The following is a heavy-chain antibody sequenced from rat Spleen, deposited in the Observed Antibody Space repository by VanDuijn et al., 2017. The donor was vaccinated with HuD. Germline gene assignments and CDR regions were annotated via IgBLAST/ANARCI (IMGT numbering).Heavy chain of an antibody. CDR3: ARHFGLYYFDY. Sequence: EVQLVESDGGLVQPGRSLKLSCAASGFTFSDYDMAWVRQAPTKGLEWVASISYDGSSTYYRDSVEGRFTISRDNAKSTLYLQMDSLRSEDTATYYCARHFGLYYFDYWGQGVMVTVSS. D-gene: IGHD4-3*01. CDR2: ISYDGSST. J-gene: IGHJ2*01. CDR1: GFTFSDYD. V-gene: IGHV5-29*01.